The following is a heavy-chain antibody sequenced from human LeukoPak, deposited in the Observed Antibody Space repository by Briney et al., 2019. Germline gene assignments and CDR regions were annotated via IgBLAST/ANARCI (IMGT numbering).Heavy chain of an antibody. J-gene: IGHJ4*02. D-gene: IGHD4-17*01. CDR2: IYHSGST. CDR1: GGSISSGYY. V-gene: IGHV4-38-2*01. CDR3: ARGSTTIDYFDY. Sequence: SETLSLTCAVSGGSISSGYYWGWIRQPPGKGLEWIGSIYHSGSTYYNPSLKSRVTISVDTSKNQFSLKLSSVTAADTAVYYCARGSTTIDYFDYWGQGTLVTVSS.